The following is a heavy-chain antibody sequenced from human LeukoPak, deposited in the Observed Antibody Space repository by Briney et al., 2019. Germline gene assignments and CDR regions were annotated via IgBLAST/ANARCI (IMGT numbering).Heavy chain of an antibody. CDR2: INTDGSST. V-gene: IGHV3-74*01. Sequence: GGSLRLSYAASGFTLSSHWMHWVRRGPGKGLVWVSRINTDGSSTYYADSVRGRFTISRDNAKNTLFLQMNGLRAEDTGVYYCGRATVTTRNSMDVWGQGTTVTVSS. CDR1: GFTLSSHW. CDR3: GRATVTTRNSMDV. J-gene: IGHJ6*02. D-gene: IGHD4-17*01.